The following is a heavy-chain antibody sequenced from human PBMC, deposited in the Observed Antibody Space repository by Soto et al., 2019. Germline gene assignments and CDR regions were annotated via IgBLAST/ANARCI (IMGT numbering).Heavy chain of an antibody. CDR2: VSDSGRGT. V-gene: IGHV3-23*01. CDR1: GFTVSIYA. D-gene: IGHD1-26*01. Sequence: HPGGSQRLSCAASGFTVSIYAMNWVRHAPGKGLEWVAVVSDSGRGTDCAESVKGRFTISRDSSKNTVYLEMNTLRAEDTAVYYCAKDRVAGAIADRFDSWGQGTLVTVSS. CDR3: AKDRVAGAIADRFDS. J-gene: IGHJ5*01.